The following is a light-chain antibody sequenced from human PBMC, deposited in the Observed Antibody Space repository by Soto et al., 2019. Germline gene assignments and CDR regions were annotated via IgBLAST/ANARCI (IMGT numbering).Light chain of an antibody. Sequence: ISSTGASSDVGGYNCVSWYQQHPGKAPKLMIYDVTNRPSGVSNRFSGSKSGNTASLTISGLQAEDEADYYCRAYTGSRQFGGGTKLTVL. CDR1: SSDVGGYNC. CDR3: RAYTGSRQ. V-gene: IGLV2-14*04. J-gene: IGLJ2*01. CDR2: DVT.